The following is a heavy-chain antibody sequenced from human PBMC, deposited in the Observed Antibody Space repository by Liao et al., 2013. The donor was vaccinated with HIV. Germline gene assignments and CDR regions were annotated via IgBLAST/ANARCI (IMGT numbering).Heavy chain of an antibody. CDR3: ARDSGYSFGLRRYYFDY. J-gene: IGHJ4*02. CDR1: GGSFNSYYY. V-gene: IGHV4-34*01. CDR2: SNHSGSS. Sequence: QVQLQQWGAGLLKPSETLSLTCAVYGGSFNSYYYWSWIRQPPGKGLEWIGESNHSGSSNYNPSLKSRVTISLDTSKNQFSLKLSSVAAADTAVYYCARDSGYSFGLRRYYFDYWGQGTLVTVSS. D-gene: IGHD5-18*01.